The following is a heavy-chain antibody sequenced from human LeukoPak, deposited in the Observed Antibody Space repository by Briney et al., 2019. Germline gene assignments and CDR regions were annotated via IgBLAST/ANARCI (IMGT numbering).Heavy chain of an antibody. V-gene: IGHV4-61*02. CDR2: IYTSGST. CDR1: GGSISSGSYY. J-gene: IGHJ3*02. CDR3: ARPDSSGYRYAFDI. D-gene: IGHD3-22*01. Sequence: PSETLSLTCTVSGGSISSGSYYWSWIRQPAGKGLEWIGRIYTSGSTNYNPSLKSRVTISVDTSKNQFSLKLSSVTAADTAVYYCARPDSSGYRYAFDIRGQGTMVTVSS.